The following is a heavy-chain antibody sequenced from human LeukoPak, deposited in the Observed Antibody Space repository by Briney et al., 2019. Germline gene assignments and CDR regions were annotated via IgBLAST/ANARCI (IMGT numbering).Heavy chain of an antibody. V-gene: IGHV1-24*01. D-gene: IGHD4/OR15-4a*01. CDR2: FEPEHGKT. CDR1: GYTLTQLS. Sequence: ASVKVSCKLSGYTLTQLSMNWVRQAPGKGLEWLGGFEPEHGKTIYAQKFQGRVTVTEDTSSDTGYMELSSLRSGDTAMYYCAIGAAFDPLTFDFWGQGTLVTVSS. CDR3: AIGAAFDPLTFDF. J-gene: IGHJ4*02.